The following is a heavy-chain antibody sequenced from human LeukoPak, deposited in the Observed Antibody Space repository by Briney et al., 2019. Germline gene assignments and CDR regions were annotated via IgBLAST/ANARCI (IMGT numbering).Heavy chain of an antibody. Sequence: GASVKVSCKASGYTFTNYGITWVRQAPGQGLEWMGWINTYSGRRNYPEKFEDRVTMSTDTSTSTAYMELRSLRSDGTAVYYCARDSRYDILTGLDYWGQGTLVTVSS. CDR3: ARDSRYDILTGLDY. CDR1: GYTFTNYG. V-gene: IGHV1-18*01. D-gene: IGHD3-9*01. J-gene: IGHJ4*02. CDR2: INTYSGRR.